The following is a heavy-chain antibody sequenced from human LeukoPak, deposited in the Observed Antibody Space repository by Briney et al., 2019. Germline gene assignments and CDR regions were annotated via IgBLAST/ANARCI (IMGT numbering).Heavy chain of an antibody. CDR2: INHSGST. Sequence: SETLSLTCAVYGGSFSGYYWSWIRQPPGKGLEWIGEINHSGSTNYNPSLKSRVTISVDTSKNQFSLKLSSVTAADTAVYYCARRGPRITMVRGATPFDPWGQGTLVTVSS. V-gene: IGHV4-34*01. D-gene: IGHD3-10*01. J-gene: IGHJ5*02. CDR3: ARRGPRITMVRGATPFDP. CDR1: GGSFSGYY.